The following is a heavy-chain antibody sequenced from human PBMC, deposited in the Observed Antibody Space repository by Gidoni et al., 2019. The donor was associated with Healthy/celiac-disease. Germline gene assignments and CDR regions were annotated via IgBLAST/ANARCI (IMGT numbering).Heavy chain of an antibody. CDR1: GGSISTYY. V-gene: IGHV4-59*01. CDR2: IDDSGCT. Sequence: VQLQESGPGLVQPAETLSLTCTVSGGSISTYYWSWIRQPPGKGLEWIWYIDDSGCTNYNPSLKSRVTISVDTSKNQFSVKLSSVTDSDTAVYYCARIALLWFGELYEYYFDYWGQGTLVTVSS. CDR3: ARIALLWFGELYEYYFDY. J-gene: IGHJ4*02. D-gene: IGHD3-10*01.